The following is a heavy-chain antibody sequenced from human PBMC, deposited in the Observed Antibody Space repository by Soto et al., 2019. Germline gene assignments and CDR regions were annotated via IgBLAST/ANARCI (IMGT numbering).Heavy chain of an antibody. D-gene: IGHD3-16*01. CDR2: ISSSSNTI. Sequence: PGGSLRLSCAASGFTFTTYTMNWVRQFPGKGLEWVSYISSSSNTIYYADSVKGRFTISRDNSKNTLYLQMNSLRAEDTAVYYCAKIGGAAYFDYWGQGTLVTVSS. J-gene: IGHJ4*02. V-gene: IGHV3-48*01. CDR3: AKIGGAAYFDY. CDR1: GFTFTTYT.